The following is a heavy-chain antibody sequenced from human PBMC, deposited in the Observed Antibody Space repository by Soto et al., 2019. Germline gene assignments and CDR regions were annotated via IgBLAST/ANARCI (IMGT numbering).Heavy chain of an antibody. CDR1: GYTFTSYG. CDR3: ARDRGKPLFMADYYGMDV. J-gene: IGHJ6*02. D-gene: IGHD6-19*01. V-gene: IGHV1-18*01. Sequence: QVQLVQSGAEVKKPGASVKVSCKASGYTFTSYGISWVRQAPGQGLEWMGWISAYNGNTNYAQKLQGRVTITTDTSTSTAYMELRSLRSDDTAVYYCARDRGKPLFMADYYGMDVWGQGTTVTVSS. CDR2: ISAYNGNT.